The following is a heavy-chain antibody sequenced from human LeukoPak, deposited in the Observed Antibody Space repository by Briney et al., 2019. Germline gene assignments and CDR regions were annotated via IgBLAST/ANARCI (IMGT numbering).Heavy chain of an antibody. CDR3: ARDFTVYTIFGVVIPNYYYYGMDV. CDR1: GYTFTSYD. D-gene: IGHD3-3*01. V-gene: IGHV1-8*01. J-gene: IGHJ6*02. CDR2: MNPNSGNT. Sequence: ASVKVSCKASGYTFTSYDINWVRQATGQGLEWMGWMNPNSGNTGYAQKFQGRVTMTRNTSISTAYMELSSLRSEDTAVYYCARDFTVYTIFGVVIPNYYYYGMDVWGQGTTVTVSS.